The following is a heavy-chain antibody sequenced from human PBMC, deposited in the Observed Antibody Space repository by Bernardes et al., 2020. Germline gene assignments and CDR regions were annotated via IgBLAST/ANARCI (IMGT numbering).Heavy chain of an antibody. Sequence: SETLSLTCTVSGGSISSGGYYWSWIRQHLGKGLEWIGYIYYSGSTYYNPSLKSRVTISVDTSKNQFSLKLSSVTAADTAVYYCARGSKSGSDDYWGQGTLVTVSS. V-gene: IGHV4-31*03. J-gene: IGHJ4*02. CDR3: ARGSKSGSDDY. D-gene: IGHD5-12*01. CDR2: IYYSGST. CDR1: GGSISSGGYY.